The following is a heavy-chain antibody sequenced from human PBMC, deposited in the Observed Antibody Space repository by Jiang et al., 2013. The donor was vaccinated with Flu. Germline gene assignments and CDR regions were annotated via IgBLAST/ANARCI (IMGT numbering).Heavy chain of an antibody. V-gene: IGHV1-46*03. CDR1: GYTFTSYY. Sequence: GAEVKKPGASVKVSCKASGYTFTSYYMHWVRQAPGQGLEWMGIINPSGGSTSYAQKFQGRVTMTRDTSTSTVYMELSSLRSEDTAVYYCARGTATITETHPNFDYWGQGTLVTVSS. D-gene: IGHD5-24*01. J-gene: IGHJ4*02. CDR3: ARGTATITETHPNFDY. CDR2: INPSGGST.